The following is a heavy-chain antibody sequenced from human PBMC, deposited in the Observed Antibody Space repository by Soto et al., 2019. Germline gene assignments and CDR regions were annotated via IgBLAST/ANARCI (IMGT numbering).Heavy chain of an antibody. J-gene: IGHJ3*02. CDR2: IHYSGST. D-gene: IGHD3-10*01. Sequence: PSETLSLTCTVSGGSISSGGYYWSWIRQHPGKGLERIGYIHYSGSTYYNPSLKSRVTISVDTSKNQFSLKLSSVTAADTAVYYCARCITMVRGVIRPNDAFDIWGQGTMVTVSS. V-gene: IGHV4-31*03. CDR3: ARCITMVRGVIRPNDAFDI. CDR1: GGSISSGGYY.